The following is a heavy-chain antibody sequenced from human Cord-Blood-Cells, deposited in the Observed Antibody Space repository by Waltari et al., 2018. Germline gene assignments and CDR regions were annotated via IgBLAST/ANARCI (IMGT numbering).Heavy chain of an antibody. CDR1: GGPISRSSYY. CDR3: ARLDPDDY. V-gene: IGHV4-39*01. J-gene: IGHJ4*02. CDR2: IYYSGIT. Sequence: QLQLQESGPGLVKPSETLSLTCTVSGGPISRSSYYWGWIRQPPGKGLEWIGSIYYSGITYYNPSLKSRVTISVDTSKNQFSLKLSSVTAADTAVYYCARLDPDDYWGQGTLVTVSS.